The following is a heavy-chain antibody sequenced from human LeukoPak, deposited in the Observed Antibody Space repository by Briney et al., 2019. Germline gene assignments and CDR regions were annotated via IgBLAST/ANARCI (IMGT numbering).Heavy chain of an antibody. CDR3: ARGVDVWGNYRQYYFDY. J-gene: IGHJ4*02. Sequence: GGSLGLSCAASGFTFSKNAMSWVRQAPGKGLEWVSSITSSGSATCYADSVKGRFTISRDNSKNTLYLQMNGLRAEDTAVYYCARGVDVWGNYRQYYFDYWGQETLVTVSS. V-gene: IGHV3-23*01. D-gene: IGHD3-16*02. CDR2: ITSSGSAT. CDR1: GFTFSKNA.